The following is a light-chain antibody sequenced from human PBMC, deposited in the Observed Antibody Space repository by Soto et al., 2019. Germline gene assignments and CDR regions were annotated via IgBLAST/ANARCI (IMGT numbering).Light chain of an antibody. CDR2: GAS. CDR1: QSVSSN. CDR3: QQYKSWPPRAWT. V-gene: IGKV3-15*01. Sequence: EIVMTQSPATLYVSPGERATLCCRASQSVSSNFAWYQQERGQAPRLLIYGASTRATGIPARFSGSGSGTGFTLTICSFQPEDFAFYYCQQYKSWPPRAWTFGQGTKVEIK. J-gene: IGKJ1*01.